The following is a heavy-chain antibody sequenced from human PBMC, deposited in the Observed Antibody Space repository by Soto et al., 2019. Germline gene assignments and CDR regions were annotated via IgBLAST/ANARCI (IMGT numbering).Heavy chain of an antibody. CDR3: PAGGPRWLHPPFDS. J-gene: IGHJ4*02. D-gene: IGHD5-12*01. Sequence: QVQLVQSGAEVKKPGASVKVSCKVSGHTLTEFSMHWVRQAPGKGLEWMGGFDPEDGETIYAQRFQGRVTMTEDTSTDPPYRELGSLRPEATAEYYCPAGGPRWLHPPFDSGGREPWSPSPQ. CDR2: FDPEDGET. CDR1: GHTLTEFS. V-gene: IGHV1-24*01.